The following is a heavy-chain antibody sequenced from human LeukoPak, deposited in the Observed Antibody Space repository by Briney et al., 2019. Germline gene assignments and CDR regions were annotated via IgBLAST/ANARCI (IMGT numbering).Heavy chain of an antibody. CDR3: ARTKNSYTDINTAWFDP. V-gene: IGHV1-69*05. Sequence: VASVKVSCKASGGTFSSYAISWVRQAPGQGLEWVGRIIPIFGTANYAQKFQGRVTITTDESTSTAYMELSSLRSEDTAVYYCARTKNSYTDINTAWFDPWGQGTLVTVSS. J-gene: IGHJ5*02. D-gene: IGHD2-15*01. CDR1: GGTFSSYA. CDR2: IIPIFGTA.